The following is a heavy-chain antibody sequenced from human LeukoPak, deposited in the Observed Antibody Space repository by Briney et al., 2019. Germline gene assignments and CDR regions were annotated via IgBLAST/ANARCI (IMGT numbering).Heavy chain of an antibody. CDR3: ARAGYSSGWPTN. V-gene: IGHV4-59*07. CDR1: GGTISNYY. CDR2: IDSSGST. J-gene: IGHJ4*02. D-gene: IGHD6-19*01. Sequence: PSDTLSLACTVSGGTISNYYWSWIRQPAGKGLEWIGYIDSSGSTNYNPSLKSRVTISVDTSKNQFSLRLSSVAAADTAVYFCARAGYSSGWPTNWGQGTLVTVSS.